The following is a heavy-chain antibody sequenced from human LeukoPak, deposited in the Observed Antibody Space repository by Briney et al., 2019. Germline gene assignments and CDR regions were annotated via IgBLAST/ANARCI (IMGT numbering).Heavy chain of an antibody. CDR1: GCTFTGYY. D-gene: IGHD6-19*01. CDR2: INPNSGGT. V-gene: IGHV1-2*02. J-gene: IGHJ3*02. CDR3: ARGGSGWFDAFDI. Sequence: ASVKVSCKASGCTFTGYYMHWVRQAPGQGLEWMGWINPNSGGTNYAQKFLGGVTMTRDTSITTAYMELSRLRSDDMAVYYCARGGSGWFDAFDIWGQGTMVTVSS.